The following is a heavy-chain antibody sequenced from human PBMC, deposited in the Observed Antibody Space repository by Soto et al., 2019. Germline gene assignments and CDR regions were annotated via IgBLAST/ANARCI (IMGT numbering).Heavy chain of an antibody. CDR2: IYHSGAT. V-gene: IGHV4-4*02. D-gene: IGHD6-19*01. J-gene: IGHJ5*01. CDR3: ARAGLGLACDS. Sequence: QVQLQESGPGLVKPSGTLSLTCAVSGDSMNNNNWWSWVRQSPRKGLEWIAEIYHSGATNYNPSLQSRVTISIDKSEKQFSLKLNSVTAADTAVYYCARAGLGLACDSWGQGALVTVSS. CDR1: GDSMNNNNW.